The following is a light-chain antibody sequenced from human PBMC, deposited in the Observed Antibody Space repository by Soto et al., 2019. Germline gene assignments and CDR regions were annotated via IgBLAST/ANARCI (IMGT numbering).Light chain of an antibody. V-gene: IGLV2-8*01. CDR2: EVS. CDR3: SSYAGSHKR. Sequence: QSALTQPPSASGSPGQSVTISCTGTSSDVGGYNYVSWYQQHPGKAPKLMIYEVSKRPSGVPDRFSGSKSGNTASLTVSGLQAEDEADYYCSSYAGSHKRFGGGTKLTVL. CDR1: SSDVGGYNY. J-gene: IGLJ3*02.